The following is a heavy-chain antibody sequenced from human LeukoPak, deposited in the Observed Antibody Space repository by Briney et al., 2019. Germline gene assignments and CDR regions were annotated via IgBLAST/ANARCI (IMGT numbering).Heavy chain of an antibody. J-gene: IGHJ3*02. CDR3: ASPPRGYYDSSGYLDAFDI. D-gene: IGHD3-22*01. Sequence: SETLSLTCAVYGGSFSGYYWSWIRQPPGKGLEWIGSIYYSGSTYYNPSLKSRVTISVDTSKNQFSLKLSSVTAADTAVYYCASPPRGYYDSSGYLDAFDIWGQGTMVTVSS. CDR1: GGSFSGYY. CDR2: IYYSGST. V-gene: IGHV4-34*01.